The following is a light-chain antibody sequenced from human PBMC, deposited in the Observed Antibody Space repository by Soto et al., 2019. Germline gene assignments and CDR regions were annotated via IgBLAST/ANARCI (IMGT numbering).Light chain of an antibody. CDR3: QQYGSSPNT. V-gene: IGKV3-20*01. CDR1: QSVSSSY. CDR2: GAS. Sequence: EIVLTQSPGTLSLSPGERATLSCRASQSVSSSYLAWYQQKPGQAPRLLIYGASSRATGIPDRFSGSGSGTDFTLTISTLEHEDFAVYSCQQYGSSPNTFGQGTKLEIK. J-gene: IGKJ2*01.